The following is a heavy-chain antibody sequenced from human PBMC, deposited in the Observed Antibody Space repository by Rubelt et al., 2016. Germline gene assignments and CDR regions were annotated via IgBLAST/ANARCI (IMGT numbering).Heavy chain of an antibody. CDR3: ARVHDYGDYSEDYYYYGMDV. Sequence: GLEWVSYISSSSSYTNYADSVKGRFTISRDNAKNSLYLQMNSLRAEDTAVYYCARVHDYGDYSEDYYYYGMDVWGQGTTVTVSS. J-gene: IGHJ6*02. V-gene: IGHV3-11*03. D-gene: IGHD4-17*01. CDR2: ISSSSSYT.